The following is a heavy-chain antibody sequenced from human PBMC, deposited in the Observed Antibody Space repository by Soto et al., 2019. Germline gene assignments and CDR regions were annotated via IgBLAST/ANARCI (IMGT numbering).Heavy chain of an antibody. CDR1: GGSISSGGYY. CDR3: ARLVWAVPAALGYHLDS. D-gene: IGHD2-2*01. V-gene: IGHV4-31*03. CDR2: VHYSGST. J-gene: IGHJ4*02. Sequence: QVHLQESGPGLVKPSQTLSLTCTVSGGSISSGGYYWSWIRQHPGKGLEWIGYVHYSGSTYYNPSLGSRLSMSIDTSKTQFSLTVSSVTAADTAVYYCARLVWAVPAALGYHLDSWGQGTLVTVSS.